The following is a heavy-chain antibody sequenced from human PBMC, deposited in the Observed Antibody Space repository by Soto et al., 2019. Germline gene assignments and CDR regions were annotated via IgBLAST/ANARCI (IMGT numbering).Heavy chain of an antibody. J-gene: IGHJ4*02. CDR2: IYHSGDT. D-gene: IGHD6-13*01. Sequence: SETLSLTCAVSGYSISSGYYWAWIRQPPGKGLEWIGSIYHSGDTFYDPSLKSRVTISVDSSKNQVSLKLTSVTAADTAVYYCARDPAAAADTHYCGQGTLVTVS. CDR3: ARDPAAAADTHY. CDR1: GYSISSGYY. V-gene: IGHV4-38-2*02.